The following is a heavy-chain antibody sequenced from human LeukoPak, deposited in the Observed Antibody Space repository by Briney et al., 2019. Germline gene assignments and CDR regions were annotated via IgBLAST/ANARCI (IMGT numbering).Heavy chain of an antibody. Sequence: GSLRLSCAASGFTFSTYWMHWVRQAPGKGLEWIGSIYYSGSTYYNPSLKSRVTISVDTSKNQFSLRLSSVTAADTAVYYCARVYSSGWYYFDYWGQGTLVTVSS. CDR1: GFTFSTYW. CDR2: IYYSGST. V-gene: IGHV4-39*07. CDR3: ARVYSSGWYYFDY. J-gene: IGHJ4*02. D-gene: IGHD6-19*01.